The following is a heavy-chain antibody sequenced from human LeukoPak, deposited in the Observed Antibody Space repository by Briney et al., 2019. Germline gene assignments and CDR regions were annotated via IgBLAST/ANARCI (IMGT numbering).Heavy chain of an antibody. CDR2: ISSSSTI. CDR1: GFTFSSYS. CDR3: ATAVAGTSLYFDY. J-gene: IGHJ4*02. Sequence: PGGSLRLSCAASGFTFSSYSMNWVRQAPGKGLEWVSYISSSSTIYYADSVKGRFTISRDNAKNSLYLQMNSLRAEDTAVYYCATAVAGTSLYFDYWGQGTLVTVSS. D-gene: IGHD6-19*01. V-gene: IGHV3-48*04.